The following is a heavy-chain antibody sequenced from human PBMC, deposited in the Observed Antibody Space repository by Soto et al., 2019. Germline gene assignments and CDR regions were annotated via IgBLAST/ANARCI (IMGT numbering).Heavy chain of an antibody. V-gene: IGHV3-13*01. CDR1: GFTFSSYD. D-gene: IGHD3-22*01. CDR2: IGTAGDT. J-gene: IGHJ4*02. Sequence: GGSLRLSCAASGFTFSSYDMHWVRQATGKGLEWVSAIGTAGDTYYPGSVKGRFTISRENAKNSLYLQMNSLRAEDTAVYYCAKDVTGYYDSSGYYDYWGQGTLVTVSS. CDR3: AKDVTGYYDSSGYYDY.